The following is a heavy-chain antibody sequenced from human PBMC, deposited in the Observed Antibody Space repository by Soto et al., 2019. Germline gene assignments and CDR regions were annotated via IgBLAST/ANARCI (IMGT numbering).Heavy chain of an antibody. V-gene: IGHV3-23*01. J-gene: IGHJ3*02. CDR3: AHPRGYGVFDAYDI. D-gene: IGHD4-17*01. Sequence: GGSLRLACVASGFTFSTYAMSWVRQAPGKGLEWVSALTPSGGETYYADSVKGRFTISRDNSMNALYLQMNSLRIEDTAVYYCAHPRGYGVFDAYDIWGQGTMVTVSS. CDR2: LTPSGGET. CDR1: GFTFSTYA.